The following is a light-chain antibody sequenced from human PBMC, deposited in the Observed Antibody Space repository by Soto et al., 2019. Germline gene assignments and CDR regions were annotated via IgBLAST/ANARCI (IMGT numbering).Light chain of an antibody. CDR3: LQYNYFWT. V-gene: IGKV3-15*01. Sequence: EIVMTQSPATLSVSPGERATLSCGASQSVSSNLAWYQQKPGQAPRLLIYGASTRATGIPARFSGSGSGTEFTLTISSLQSEDFAAYYCLQYNYFWTFDQGTKVEIK. CDR2: GAS. CDR1: QSVSSN. J-gene: IGKJ1*01.